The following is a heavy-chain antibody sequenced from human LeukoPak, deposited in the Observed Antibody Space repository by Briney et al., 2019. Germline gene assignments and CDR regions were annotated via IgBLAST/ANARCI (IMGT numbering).Heavy chain of an antibody. CDR2: INHSGST. D-gene: IGHD2-15*01. V-gene: IGHV4-34*01. J-gene: IGHJ6*02. CDR3: ARDVKYCSGGSCLNYYYYYGMDV. CDR1: GGSFSGYY. Sequence: SETLSLTCAVYGGSFSGYYWSWIRQPPGKGLEWIGEINHSGSTNYNPSLKSRVTISVDTSKNQFSLKLSSVTAADTAVYYCARDVKYCSGGSCLNYYYYYGMDVWGQGTTVTVSS.